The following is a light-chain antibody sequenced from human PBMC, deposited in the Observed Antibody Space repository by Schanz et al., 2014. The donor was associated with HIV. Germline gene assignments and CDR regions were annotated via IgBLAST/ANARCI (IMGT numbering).Light chain of an antibody. V-gene: IGLV2-8*01. CDR1: SSDVGAYNY. J-gene: IGLJ3*02. CDR2: EVS. CDR3: CSFAGTIWV. Sequence: QSALTQPPSASGSPGQSVTISCTGTSSDVGAYNYVSWYQQHPGKAPKLMIYEVSKRPSGVPDRFSGSKSGSTASLTVSGLQAEDEADYYCCSFAGTIWVFGGGTKLTVL.